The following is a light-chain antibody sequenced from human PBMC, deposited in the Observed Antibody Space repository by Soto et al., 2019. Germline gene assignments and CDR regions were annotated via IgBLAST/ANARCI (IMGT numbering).Light chain of an antibody. CDR1: RSNIGSNY. CDR2: DSN. V-gene: IGLV1-51*01. J-gene: IGLJ2*01. Sequence: QSALTQPPSVSAAPGQKVTISCSGSRSNIGSNYVSWYQQLPGTAPKLLIYDSNKRPSGIPDRISGSKSDTSATLGITGLQTGDEADYYCATWDNSLNAGDVVFGGGTKVTVL. CDR3: ATWDNSLNAGDVV.